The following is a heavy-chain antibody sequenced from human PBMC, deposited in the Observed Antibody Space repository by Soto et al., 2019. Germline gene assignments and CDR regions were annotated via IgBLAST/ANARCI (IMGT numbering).Heavy chain of an antibody. D-gene: IGHD5-12*01. CDR3: ARDRYVVDP. CDR2: INADNGKT. CDR1: GYSFTTYG. Sequence: ASVKVSCKASGYSFTTYGISWVRQAPGQGLEWMGWINADNGKTKYSQKFQGRVTITRDTSASTAYMELSSLRSEDTAVYYCARDRYVVDPWGQGTLVTVSS. J-gene: IGHJ5*02. V-gene: IGHV1-18*04.